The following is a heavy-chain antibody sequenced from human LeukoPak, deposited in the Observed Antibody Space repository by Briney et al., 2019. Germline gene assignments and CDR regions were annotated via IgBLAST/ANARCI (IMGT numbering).Heavy chain of an antibody. D-gene: IGHD6-6*01. CDR3: ARGIAARHLQINWFDP. CDR2: INAGNGNT. Sequence: GASVKVSCKASGYTFTSYAMHWVRQAPGQRREWMGWINAGNGNTKYSQKFQGRVTITRDTSASTAYMELSSLRSEDTAVYYCARGIAARHLQINWFDPWGQGTLVTVSS. V-gene: IGHV1-3*01. CDR1: GYTFTSYA. J-gene: IGHJ5*02.